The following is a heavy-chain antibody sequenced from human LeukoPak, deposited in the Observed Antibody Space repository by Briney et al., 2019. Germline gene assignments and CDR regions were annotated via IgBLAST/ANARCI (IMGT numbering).Heavy chain of an antibody. D-gene: IGHD3-16*01. J-gene: IGHJ4*02. V-gene: IGHV3-48*02. CDR2: ISSASRTM. CDR3: ARGLGRGEPDDY. CDR1: GFTFGGYT. Sequence: GGSLRLSCAASGFTFGGYTMNWVRQAPGKGLEWVSYISSASRTMYYADSVKGRFTISRDNAKNSLHLQMNSLRDEDTAVYFCARGLGRGEPDDYWGQGALVTVSS.